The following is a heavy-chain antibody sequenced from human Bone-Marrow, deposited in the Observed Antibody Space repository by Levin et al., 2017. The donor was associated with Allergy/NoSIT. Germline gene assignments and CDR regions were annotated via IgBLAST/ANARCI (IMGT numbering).Heavy chain of an antibody. J-gene: IGHJ4*02. D-gene: IGHD4-17*01. CDR1: GFTFTNAW. Sequence: AGGSLRLSCVGSGFTFTNAWMNWVRQAPGKGLEWVGHIKNNPDGGTADYAPPVKDRFIITRDDSKNTLYLQMNSLKSEDTAVYYCATDRGGDFTFDYWGQGTLVTVSS. V-gene: IGHV3-15*07. CDR2: IKNNPDGGTA. CDR3: ATDRGGDFTFDY.